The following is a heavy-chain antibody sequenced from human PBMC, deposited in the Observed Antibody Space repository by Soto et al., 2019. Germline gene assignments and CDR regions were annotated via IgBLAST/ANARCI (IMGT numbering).Heavy chain of an antibody. CDR1: GGSFSGYY. CDR2: INHSGST. CDR3: ARGYGGGNWFDP. Sequence: ETLSLTCAVYGGSFSGYYWSWIRQPPGKGLEWIGEINHSGSTNYNPSLKSRVTISVDTSKNQFSLKLSSVTAADTAVYYCARGYGGGNWFDPWGQGTLVTVPS. D-gene: IGHD4-17*01. J-gene: IGHJ5*02. V-gene: IGHV4-34*01.